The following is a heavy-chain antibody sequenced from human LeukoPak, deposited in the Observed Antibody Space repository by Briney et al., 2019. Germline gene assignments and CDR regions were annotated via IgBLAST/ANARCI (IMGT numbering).Heavy chain of an antibody. J-gene: IGHJ4*02. CDR1: GFTFSSYA. V-gene: IGHV3-15*01. Sequence: PGGSLRLSCAASGFTFSSYAMSWVRQAPGKGLEWVGRIKSKTDGGTTDYAAPVKGRFTISRDDSKNTLYLQMNSLKTEDAAVYYCTTVCSGGSCYSPTSFDYWGQGTLVTVSS. CDR2: IKSKTDGGTT. CDR3: TTVCSGGSCYSPTSFDY. D-gene: IGHD2-15*01.